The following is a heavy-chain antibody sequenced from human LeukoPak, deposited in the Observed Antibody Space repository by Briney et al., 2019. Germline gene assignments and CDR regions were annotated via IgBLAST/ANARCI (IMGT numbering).Heavy chain of an antibody. Sequence: PGGSLRLSCAASGFTFSSYGMHWVRQAPGKGLEWVTFIRYDGSNKFYADSVKGRFTISRDNSKNTLYLQMNNLRVEGTAVYYCAILSVPGDYFDYWGQGTLVTVSS. CDR3: AILSVPGDYFDY. D-gene: IGHD3-10*02. V-gene: IGHV3-30*02. CDR2: IRYDGSNK. CDR1: GFTFSSYG. J-gene: IGHJ4*02.